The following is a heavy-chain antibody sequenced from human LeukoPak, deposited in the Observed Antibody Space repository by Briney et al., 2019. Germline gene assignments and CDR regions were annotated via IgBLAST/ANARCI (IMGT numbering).Heavy chain of an antibody. CDR2: IYYSGRT. Sequence: SETLSLTCIVSGCSISSSSYYWGWIRQPLGKELEWIGSIYYSGRTYYNPSLKSRVTISVDTSKIQFSLKLSSVTAADTAVYYCARFSYYYYYMDVWGKGTTVTVSS. V-gene: IGHV4-39*01. J-gene: IGHJ6*03. CDR1: GCSISSSSYY. CDR3: ARFSYYYYYMDV.